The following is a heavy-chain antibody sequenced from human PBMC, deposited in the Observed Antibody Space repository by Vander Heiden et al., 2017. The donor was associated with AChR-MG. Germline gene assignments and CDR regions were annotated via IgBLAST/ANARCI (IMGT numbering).Heavy chain of an antibody. D-gene: IGHD6-6*01. CDR3: ARRGEARHFDY. V-gene: IGHV3-9*01. J-gene: IGHJ4*02. Sequence: EVQLVESGGDLVQPGRSLRLPCPASGFTFEYYAMHWVRQAPGKGLEWVSGISWNSGSIIYADSVKGRFTISRDNAKNSLYLQMNGLRAEDTALYHCARRGEARHFDYWGQGTLVTVSS. CDR2: ISWNSGSI. CDR1: GFTFEYYA.